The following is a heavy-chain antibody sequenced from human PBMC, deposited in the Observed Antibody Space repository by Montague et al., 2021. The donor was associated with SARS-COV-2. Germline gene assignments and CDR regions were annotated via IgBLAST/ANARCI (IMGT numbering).Heavy chain of an antibody. CDR2: INHSANT. CDR3: ASGIYPSGSYYNRYYYGLNI. Sequence: SETLSLTCAVYGGSLSGYYWSWIRQPPEKGLEWIGEINHSANTKYNPSLKSLFTISFDTSKNQFSLKMTSVTAADTATYYCASGIYPSGSYYNRYYYGLNIWGPGTTVIVSS. D-gene: IGHD3-10*01. V-gene: IGHV4-34*01. J-gene: IGHJ6*02. CDR1: GGSLSGYY.